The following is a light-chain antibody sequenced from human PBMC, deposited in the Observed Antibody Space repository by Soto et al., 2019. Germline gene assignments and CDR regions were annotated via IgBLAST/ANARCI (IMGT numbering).Light chain of an antibody. J-gene: IGLJ1*01. Sequence: QSLRTQPPSVSVAPGQRVAISCTGSSSNIGAEYDVHWYQQLPGTAPKRLIYGDNNRPSGVPDRFSGSKSGTSASLAITGLQPEDEADYYCQSYDSSLTTFVFGTGTKVTVL. CDR3: QSYDSSLTTFV. CDR2: GDN. V-gene: IGLV1-40*01. CDR1: SSNIGAEYD.